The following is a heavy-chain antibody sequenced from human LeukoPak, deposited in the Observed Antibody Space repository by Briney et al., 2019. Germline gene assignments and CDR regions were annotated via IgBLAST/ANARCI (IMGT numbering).Heavy chain of an antibody. J-gene: IGHJ5*02. CDR1: GGSISSYY. CDR3: ARESTAARPWFDP. D-gene: IGHD6-6*01. CDR2: IYYSGST. Sequence: SETLSLTCTVSGGSISSYYWSWIRQPPGKGLEWIGYIYYSGSTNYNPSLKSRVTISVDTSKNQFSLKLSSVTAADTAVYYCARESTAARPWFDPWGQGTLVTVSS. V-gene: IGHV4-59*01.